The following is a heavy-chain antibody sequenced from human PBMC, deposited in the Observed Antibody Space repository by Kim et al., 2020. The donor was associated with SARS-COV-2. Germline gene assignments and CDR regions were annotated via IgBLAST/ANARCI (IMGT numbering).Heavy chain of an antibody. CDR2: ISGSGGST. CDR3: AKGSWIWFGEPTIDY. Sequence: GGSLRLSCAASGFTFSSYAMSWVRQAPGKGLEWVSAISGSGGSTYYADSVKGRFTISRDNSKNTLYLQMNSLRAEDTAVYYCAKGSWIWFGEPTIDYWGQGTLVTVSS. J-gene: IGHJ4*02. CDR1: GFTFSSYA. V-gene: IGHV3-23*01. D-gene: IGHD3-10*01.